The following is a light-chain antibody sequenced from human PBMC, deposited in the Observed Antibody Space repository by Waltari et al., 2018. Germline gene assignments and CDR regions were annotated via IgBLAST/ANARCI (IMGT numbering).Light chain of an antibody. CDR1: SSNIGSNT. J-gene: IGLJ2*01. V-gene: IGLV1-44*01. CDR2: SNN. CDR3: AAWDDSLNGVV. Sequence: QSVLTQPPSASGTPGQRVTISCSGSSSNIGSNTVNWYQQLPGTAPKLLIFSNNQRPSGVPDLFSGSKSGSSASRAISGLQSEDEADYFCAAWDDSLNGVVFGGGTKLAVL.